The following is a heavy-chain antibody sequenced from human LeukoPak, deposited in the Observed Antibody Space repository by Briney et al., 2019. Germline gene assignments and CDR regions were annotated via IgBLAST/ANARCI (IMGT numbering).Heavy chain of an antibody. CDR3: ARDATTAVGWVYMDV. D-gene: IGHD6-13*01. CDR1: GFTFSSYA. CDR2: ISYDGSNK. Sequence: GGSLRLSCAASGFTFSSYAMHWVRQAPGKGLEWVAVISYDGSNKYYADSVKGRFTISRDNSKNTLYLQMNSLRVDDTALYYCARDATTAVGWVYMDVWGKGTTVTISS. J-gene: IGHJ6*03. V-gene: IGHV3-30*04.